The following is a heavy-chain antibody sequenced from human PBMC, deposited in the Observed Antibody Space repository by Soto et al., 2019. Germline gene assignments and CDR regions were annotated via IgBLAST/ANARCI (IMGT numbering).Heavy chain of an antibody. Sequence: QVQLVQSGAEVKKPGSSVKVSCKASGGTFSSYAISWVRQAPGQGLEWMGGIIPIFGTANYAQKFQGRVTITADESTRTAYMELSSLRAEDTAVYYCAGGPLDYGSGSHDYYYGMDVWGQGTTVTVSS. D-gene: IGHD3-10*01. J-gene: IGHJ6*02. V-gene: IGHV1-69*01. CDR1: GGTFSSYA. CDR3: AGGPLDYGSGSHDYYYGMDV. CDR2: IIPIFGTA.